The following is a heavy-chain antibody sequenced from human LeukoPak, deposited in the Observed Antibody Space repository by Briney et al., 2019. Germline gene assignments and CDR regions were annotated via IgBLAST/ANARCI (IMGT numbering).Heavy chain of an antibody. CDR2: ISAYNGNT. J-gene: IGHJ4*02. CDR1: GYTFTSYG. CDR3: ARSVGRIAAAGSDY. D-gene: IGHD6-13*01. Sequence: ASVKVSCKASGYTFTSYGISWVRPAPGQGLEWMGWISAYNGNTNYAQKLQGRVTMTTDTSTSTAYVELRSLRSDDTAVYYCARSVGRIAAAGSDYWGQGTLVTVSS. V-gene: IGHV1-18*01.